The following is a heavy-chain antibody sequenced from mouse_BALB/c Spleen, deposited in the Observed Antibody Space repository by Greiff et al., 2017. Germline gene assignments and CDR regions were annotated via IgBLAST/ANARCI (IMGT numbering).Heavy chain of an antibody. CDR1: GFNIKDNY. CDR3: AIETAWFAY. D-gene: IGHD4-1*01. Sequence: EVQLQQSGAELVKPGASVKLSCTASGFNIKDNYMHWVKQRPEQGLEWIGRIDPANGNTKYDPKFQGKATITADTSSNTAYLQLSSLTSEDTAVYYCAIETAWFAYWGQGTLVTVSA. J-gene: IGHJ3*01. CDR2: IDPANGNT. V-gene: IGHV14-3*02.